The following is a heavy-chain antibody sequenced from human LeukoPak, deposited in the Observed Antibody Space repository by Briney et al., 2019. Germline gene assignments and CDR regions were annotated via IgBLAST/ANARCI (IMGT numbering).Heavy chain of an antibody. CDR1: GFTFSSFA. CDR2: ISGRGDST. CDR3: ATEYCTEKGNFDL. J-gene: IGHJ2*01. V-gene: IGHV3-23*01. D-gene: IGHD2/OR15-2a*01. Sequence: GGSLRLSCAASGFTFSSFAMSWVRQAPGKGLEWVSVISGRGDSTYYADSVKGRFTISRDNAKNLLYLQMNSLRADDSAVYYCATEYCTEKGNFDLWGRGTLVTVSS.